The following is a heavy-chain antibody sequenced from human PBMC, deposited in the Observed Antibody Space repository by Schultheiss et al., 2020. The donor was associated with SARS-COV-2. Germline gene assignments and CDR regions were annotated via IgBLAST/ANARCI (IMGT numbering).Heavy chain of an antibody. Sequence: SETLSLTCAVSGYSISSGYYWGWIRQPPGKGLEWIGSIYHSGSTYYNPSLKSRVTISVDTSKNQFSLKLSSVTAADTAVYYCARHAVVVPAGHAFDIWGQGTMVTVSS. CDR1: GYSISSGYY. V-gene: IGHV4-38-2*01. J-gene: IGHJ3*02. D-gene: IGHD2-2*01. CDR2: IYHSGST. CDR3: ARHAVVVPAGHAFDI.